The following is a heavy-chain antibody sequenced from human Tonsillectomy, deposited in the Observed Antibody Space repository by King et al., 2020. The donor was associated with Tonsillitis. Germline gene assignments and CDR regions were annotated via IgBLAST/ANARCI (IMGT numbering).Heavy chain of an antibody. CDR2: IKSKTDGGTT. J-gene: IGHJ3*02. Sequence: EVQLVESGGGLVKPGGTLRLSCAASGFTFSNAWMSWVRQAPGKGLESVGRIKSKTDGGTTDYAAPVKGRFTISRDDSKNTLYLQMNSLKTEDTAVYYCTSATYYYDSSGHNQGDAFDIWGQGTMVTVSS. D-gene: IGHD3-22*01. CDR1: GFTFSNAW. V-gene: IGHV3-15*01. CDR3: TSATYYYDSSGHNQGDAFDI.